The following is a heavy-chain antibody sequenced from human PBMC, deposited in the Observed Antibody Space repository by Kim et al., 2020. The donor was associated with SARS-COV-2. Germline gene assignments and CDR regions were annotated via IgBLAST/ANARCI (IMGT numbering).Heavy chain of an antibody. J-gene: IGHJ4*02. CDR3: ARDWMTTVTTGYFDY. V-gene: IGHV1-46*01. Sequence: QKFQGRVTMTRGTSTSTVYMELSSLRSEDTAVYYCARDWMTTVTTGYFDYWGQGTLVTVSS. D-gene: IGHD4-17*01.